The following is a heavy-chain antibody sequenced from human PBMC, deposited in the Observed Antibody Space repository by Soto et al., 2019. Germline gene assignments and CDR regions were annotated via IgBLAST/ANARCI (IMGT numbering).Heavy chain of an antibody. Sequence: ASVKVSCKASGYTFTGYYMHWVRQAPGQGLERMGWINPNSGGTNYAQKFQGRFTMTRDTSISTGYMELSRLRSDDTAVYYCARDGGVVAALDVWGQGTTVTVSS. J-gene: IGHJ6*02. CDR1: GYTFTGYY. V-gene: IGHV1-2*02. CDR3: ARDGGVVAALDV. D-gene: IGHD2-15*01. CDR2: INPNSGGT.